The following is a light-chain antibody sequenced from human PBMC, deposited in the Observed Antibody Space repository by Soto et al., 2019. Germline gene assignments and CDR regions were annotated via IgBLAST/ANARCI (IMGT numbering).Light chain of an antibody. V-gene: IGLV1-40*01. Sequence: QAVVTQPPSVSGAPGQRVTISCTGSSSNIGAGYDVHWYQQLPGTAPKLLIYGNSNRPSGVPDRFSGSKSGTSASLAITGLQAEDEADYYCQCYDSSLSGRVVFGGGTKLTVL. CDR3: QCYDSSLSGRVV. CDR1: SSNIGAGYD. CDR2: GNS. J-gene: IGLJ2*01.